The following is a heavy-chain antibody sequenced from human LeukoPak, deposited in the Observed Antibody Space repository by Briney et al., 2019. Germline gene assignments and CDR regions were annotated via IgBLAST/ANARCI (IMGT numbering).Heavy chain of an antibody. D-gene: IGHD2-15*01. CDR3: AREYCSGGSCYGDDAFDI. Sequence: SVKVSCKASGGTFSSYAISWVRQAPGQGLEWMGGIIPIFGTANCAQKFQGRVTITADESTSTAYMELSSLRSEGTAVYYCAREYCSGGSCYGDDAFDIWGQGTMVTVSS. V-gene: IGHV1-69*13. CDR1: GGTFSSYA. CDR2: IIPIFGTA. J-gene: IGHJ3*02.